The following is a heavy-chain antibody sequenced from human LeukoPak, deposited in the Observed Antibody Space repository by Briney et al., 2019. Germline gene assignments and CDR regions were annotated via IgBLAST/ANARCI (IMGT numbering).Heavy chain of an antibody. V-gene: IGHV3-30*04. J-gene: IGHJ4*02. D-gene: IGHD6-13*01. CDR3: VRDGDSSNWCFDY. CDR2: ISGDARSK. Sequence: GRSLRLSCAASGFTFSHYPKHWVRQAPGEGLEWVATISGDARSKYHGDSVKGRFSISRDNSENTLYLQMNGLKAEDTAVYFCVRDGDSSNWCFDYWGQGTLVTVSS. CDR1: GFTFSHYP.